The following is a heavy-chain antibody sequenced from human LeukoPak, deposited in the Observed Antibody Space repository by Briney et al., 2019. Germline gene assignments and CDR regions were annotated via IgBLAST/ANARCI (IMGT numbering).Heavy chain of an antibody. J-gene: IGHJ4*02. CDR2: IKQDGSEQ. V-gene: IGHV3-7*01. CDR3: ARDSAGNDY. CDR1: GFSFSTYW. D-gene: IGHD6-13*01. Sequence: GGSLRLSCVASGFSFSTYWMSWVRQAPGKGLEWVANIKQDGSEQYYVDSLKGRFTISRDNAKNSLYLQLNNMEADDTAMYYCARDSAGNDYWGQGTLVTVPS.